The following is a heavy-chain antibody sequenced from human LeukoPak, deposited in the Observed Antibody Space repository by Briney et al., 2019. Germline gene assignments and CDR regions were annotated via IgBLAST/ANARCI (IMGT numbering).Heavy chain of an antibody. Sequence: GASVKVSCKASGYTFTSYYMHWVRQAPGQGLEWMGIINPSGGSTSYAQKFQGRVTMTRDTSISTAYMELSRLRSDDTAVYYCARGRLRSYIVGATDFDYWGQGTLVTVSS. V-gene: IGHV1-46*01. CDR2: INPSGGST. D-gene: IGHD1-26*01. J-gene: IGHJ4*02. CDR3: ARGRLRSYIVGATDFDY. CDR1: GYTFTSYY.